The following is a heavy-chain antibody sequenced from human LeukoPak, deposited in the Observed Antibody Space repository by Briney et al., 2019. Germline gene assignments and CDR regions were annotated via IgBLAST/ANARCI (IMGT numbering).Heavy chain of an antibody. CDR1: GGSINSYY. J-gene: IGHJ6*02. CDR2: IYYSGST. D-gene: IGHD4-11*01. V-gene: IGHV4-59*08. Sequence: PSETLSLTCTVSGGSINSYYCSWIRQPPGKGLEWIGYIYYSGSTNYNPSLKSRVTISVDTSKNQFSPKLSSVTAADTAVYYCARHSRVTSWVMDVWGQGTTVTVSS. CDR3: ARHSRVTSWVMDV.